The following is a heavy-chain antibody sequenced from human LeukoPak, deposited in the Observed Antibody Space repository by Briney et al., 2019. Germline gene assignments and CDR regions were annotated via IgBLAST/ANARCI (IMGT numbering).Heavy chain of an antibody. CDR1: GFTFSSYA. CDR3: ARVGRRNDYYIPGDFGV. V-gene: IGHV3-23*01. D-gene: IGHD3-3*01. Sequence: GGSLRLSCAASGFTFSSYAMTWVRQAPGKGLEWVSSISGSGDYTNYAGSVKGRFTISRDNSKNTLYLQMNSLRAEDTAVYYCARVGRRNDYYIPGDFGVWGQGTMVTVSS. J-gene: IGHJ3*01. CDR2: ISGSGDYT.